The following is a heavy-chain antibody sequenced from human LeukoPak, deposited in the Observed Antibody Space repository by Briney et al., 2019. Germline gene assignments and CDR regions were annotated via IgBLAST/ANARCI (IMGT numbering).Heavy chain of an antibody. J-gene: IGHJ6*02. CDR3: ATTVLSGYSYDYYGMDV. V-gene: IGHV3-23*01. CDR2: ISGSGGST. D-gene: IGHD5-18*01. CDR1: GFTFSSYA. Sequence: GGSLRLSCAASGFTFSSYAMSWVRQAPGKGLEWVSAISGSGGSTYYADSVKGRFTISRDNSKNTLYLQMNSLRAEDTAVYYCATTVLSGYSYDYYGMDVWGRGTTVTVSS.